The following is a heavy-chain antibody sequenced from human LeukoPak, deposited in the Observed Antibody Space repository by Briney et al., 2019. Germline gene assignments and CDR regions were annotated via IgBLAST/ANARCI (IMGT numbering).Heavy chain of an antibody. V-gene: IGHV3-30*02. CDR2: IRYDGSNK. CDR3: AKVCYYASDAFDI. CDR1: GFTFSSYG. J-gene: IGHJ3*02. Sequence: GGSLRLSCAASGFTFSSYGMHWVRQAPGKGLEWVAFIRYDGSNKYYADSVKGRFTISRDNSKDTLYLQMNSLRAEDTAVYCCAKVCYYASDAFDIWGQGTMVTVSS. D-gene: IGHD2-2*01.